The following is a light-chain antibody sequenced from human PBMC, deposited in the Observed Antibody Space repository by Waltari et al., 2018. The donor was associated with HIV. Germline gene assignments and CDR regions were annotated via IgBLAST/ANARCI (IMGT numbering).Light chain of an antibody. CDR1: SSNIGAGSD. V-gene: IGLV1-40*01. CDR2: DNI. CDR3: QSYDTRLSAWV. J-gene: IGLJ3*02. Sequence: QSVLTQPPSVSGAPGQRVTISCTGGSSNIGAGSDVHWYQQLPGTAPKLLIHDNIHRPSGVPDRFSGSRTGTSASLDITGLQAEDEADYYCQSYDTRLSAWVFGGGTKLTVL.